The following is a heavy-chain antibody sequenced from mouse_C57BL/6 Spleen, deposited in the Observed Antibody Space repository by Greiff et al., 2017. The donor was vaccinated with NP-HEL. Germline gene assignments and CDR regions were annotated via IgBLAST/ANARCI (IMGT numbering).Heavy chain of an antibody. CDR3: LLITTVVAPFDY. D-gene: IGHD1-1*01. CDR2: IYPGNSDT. J-gene: IGHJ2*01. CDR1: GYTFTSYW. Sequence: SGTVLARPGASVKMSCKTSGYTFTSYWMHWVKQRPGQGLEWIGAIYPGNSDTSYNQKFKGKAKLTAVTSASTAYMELSSLTNEDSAVYYCLLITTVVAPFDYWGQGTTLTVSS. V-gene: IGHV1-5*01.